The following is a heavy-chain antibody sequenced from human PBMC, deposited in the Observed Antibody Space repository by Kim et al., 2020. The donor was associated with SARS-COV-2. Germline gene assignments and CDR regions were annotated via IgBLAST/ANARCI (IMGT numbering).Heavy chain of an antibody. J-gene: IGHJ4*02. CDR3: ARPPIAVAGTPFLLY. CDR2: INPNSGGT. Sequence: ASVKVSCKASGYTFTGYYMHWVRQAPGQGLEWMGWINPNSGGTNYAQKFQGRVTMTRDTSISTAYMELSRLRSDDTAVYYCARPPIAVAGTPFLLYWGQGTLVTVSS. D-gene: IGHD6-19*01. CDR1: GYTFTGYY. V-gene: IGHV1-2*02.